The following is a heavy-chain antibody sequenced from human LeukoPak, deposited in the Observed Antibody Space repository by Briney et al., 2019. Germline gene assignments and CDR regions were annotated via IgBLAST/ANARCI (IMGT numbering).Heavy chain of an antibody. CDR3: AKDWDSSGWYSAFDI. V-gene: IGHV3-23*01. Sequence: GGSLRLSCAASGFTFSSYAMSWVRQAPGKGLEWVSAISGSGGSTYYADSVKGWFTISRDNSKNTLYLQMNSLRAEDMAVYYCAKDWDSSGWYSAFDIWGQGTMVTVSS. J-gene: IGHJ3*02. D-gene: IGHD6-19*01. CDR1: GFTFSSYA. CDR2: ISGSGGST.